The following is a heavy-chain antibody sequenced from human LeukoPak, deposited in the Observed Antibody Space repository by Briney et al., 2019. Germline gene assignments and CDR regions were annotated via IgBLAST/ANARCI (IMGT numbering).Heavy chain of an antibody. CDR3: ARTVDIDFPDYYYGMDV. CDR1: SGSISSYY. Sequence: PSETLSLTCTVSSGSISSYYWSWIPQPPGKGLECIGYNYYSGSTNYNPSLKSRVTISVETSKNQFSLKLSSVTAADTAVYYCARTVDIDFPDYYYGMDVWGEGTTVTVSS. J-gene: IGHJ6*02. CDR2: NYYSGST. D-gene: IGHD2-2*03. V-gene: IGHV4-59*01.